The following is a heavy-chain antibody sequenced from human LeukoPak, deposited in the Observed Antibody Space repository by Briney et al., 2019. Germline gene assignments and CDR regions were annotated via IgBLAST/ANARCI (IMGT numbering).Heavy chain of an antibody. CDR1: GMSLSDYY. CDR2: IYYSGST. V-gene: IGHV4-39*07. J-gene: IGHJ4*02. CDR3: ARDRRYFDQYFDY. D-gene: IGHD3-9*01. Sequence: PSETLSLTCGVSGMSLSDYYWTWIRQSPGKGLEWIGSIYYSGSTYYNPSLKSRVTISVDRSKNQFSLKLSSVTAADTAVYYCARDRRYFDQYFDYWGQGTLVTVSS.